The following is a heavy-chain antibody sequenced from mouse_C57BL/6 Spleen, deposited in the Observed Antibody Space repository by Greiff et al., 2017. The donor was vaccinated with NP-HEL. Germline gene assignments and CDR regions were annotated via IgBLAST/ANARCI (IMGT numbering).Heavy chain of an antibody. CDR1: GYTFTSYW. J-gene: IGHJ1*03. CDR3: ARGYFDV. CDR2: IDPSDSYT. Sequence: QVQLKQSGAELVKPGASVKLSCKASGYTFTSYWMQWVKQRPGQGLEWIGEIDPSDSYTNYNQKFKGKATLTVDTSSSTAYMQLSSLTSEDSAVYYCARGYFDVGGTGTTVTVSS. V-gene: IGHV1-50*01.